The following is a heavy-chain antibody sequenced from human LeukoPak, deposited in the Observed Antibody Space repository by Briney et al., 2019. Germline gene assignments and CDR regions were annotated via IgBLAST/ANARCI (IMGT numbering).Heavy chain of an antibody. J-gene: IGHJ3*02. CDR1: GGSISSYY. V-gene: IGHV4-59*01. CDR3: ATLTGGDDAFDI. D-gene: IGHD4-23*01. CDR2: IHYSGST. Sequence: SETLSLTCTVSGGSISSYYWSWIRQPPGKGLEWIGYIHYSGSTHYNPSLKSRVTISVDTSKNRFSLKLSSVTAADTAVYYCATLTGGDDAFDIWGQGTMVTVSS.